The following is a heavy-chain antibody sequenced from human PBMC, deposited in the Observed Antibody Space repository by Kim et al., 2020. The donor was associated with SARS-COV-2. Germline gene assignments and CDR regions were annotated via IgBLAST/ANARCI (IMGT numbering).Heavy chain of an antibody. CDR2: IYHSGNT. J-gene: IGHJ5*02. D-gene: IGHD3-10*01. V-gene: IGHV4-4*02. CDR1: GGSITSSNW. Sequence: SETLSLTCAVSGGSITSSNWWSWVRQPPGKGLEWIGEIYHSGNTNYNPSLKSRLSISVDRANNQFSLKLTSLTAADTAMYFCASGTTYYYGLGRSWFDPWGQGTLVTVSS. CDR3: ASGTTYYYGLGRSWFDP.